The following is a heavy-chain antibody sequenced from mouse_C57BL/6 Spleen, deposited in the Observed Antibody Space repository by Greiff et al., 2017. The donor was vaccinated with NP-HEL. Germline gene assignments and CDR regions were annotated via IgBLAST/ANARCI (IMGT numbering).Heavy chain of an antibody. V-gene: IGHV5-17*01. CDR1: GFTFSDYG. CDR2: ISSGSSTI. D-gene: IGHD2-13*01. J-gene: IGHJ4*01. Sequence: EVHLVESGGGLVKPGGSLKLSCAASGFTFSDYGMHWVRQAPEKGLEWVAYISSGSSTIYYADTVKGRFTISRDNAKNTLFLQMTSLRSADTAMFYCARGGDGAMDYWGQGTSVTVSS. CDR3: ARGGDGAMDY.